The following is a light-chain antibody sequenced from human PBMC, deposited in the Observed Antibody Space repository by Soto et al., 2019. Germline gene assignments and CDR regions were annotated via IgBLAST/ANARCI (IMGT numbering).Light chain of an antibody. V-gene: IGKV1-5*03. Sequence: DIQMTQSPSTLSASVGDRVTITCRASHSISSWLAWYHQKPGKAPKLLIYKASSLESGVPSRFSGSGSGTEVTLTISSLQPDDFATYYCQQYNSYPWTFGQGTKVEIK. CDR2: KAS. J-gene: IGKJ1*01. CDR1: HSISSW. CDR3: QQYNSYPWT.